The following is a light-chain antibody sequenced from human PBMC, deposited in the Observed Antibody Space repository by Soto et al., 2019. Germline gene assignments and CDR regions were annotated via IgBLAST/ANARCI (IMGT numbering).Light chain of an antibody. CDR3: QQSYSTPYT. V-gene: IGKV1-39*01. Sequence: DIQMTQSPSSLSASVGDRATITCRASQSISSYLNWFQLKPGKAPKLLIYAASTLQSGVPSRFSGSGSGTDFTLTISSLQPEDFATYYCQQSYSTPYTFGQGTKLEIK. CDR2: AAS. J-gene: IGKJ2*01. CDR1: QSISSY.